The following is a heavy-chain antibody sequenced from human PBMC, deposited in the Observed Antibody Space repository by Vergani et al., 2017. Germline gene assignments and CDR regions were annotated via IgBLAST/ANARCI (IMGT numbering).Heavy chain of an antibody. CDR1: GITFKNGW. D-gene: IGHD2-2*02. Sequence: VQVVESGGGLIKPGGSLRLSCVVSGITFKNGWINWVRQPPGKGLEWIGEICHTEDTKYSPSLKSRVTVSVDESRNLFSLRLNSVTAADTAVYYCATIGYRRWGYYFDYWGQGILVTVSS. V-gene: IGHV4-4*02. CDR3: ATIGYRRWGYYFDY. CDR2: ICHTEDT. J-gene: IGHJ4*02.